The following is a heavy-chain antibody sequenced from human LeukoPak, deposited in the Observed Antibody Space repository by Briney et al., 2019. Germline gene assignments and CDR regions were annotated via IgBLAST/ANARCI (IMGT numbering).Heavy chain of an antibody. J-gene: IGHJ3*02. Sequence: GGSLRLSCAASGFTFSSYAMSWVRQAPGKGLEWVSAISGSGGSTYYADSVKGRFTISRDNAKNSLYLQMNSLRAEDTAVYYCAKGPHPRDAFDIWGQGTMITVSS. CDR1: GFTFSSYA. CDR3: AKGPHPRDAFDI. CDR2: ISGSGGST. V-gene: IGHV3-23*01.